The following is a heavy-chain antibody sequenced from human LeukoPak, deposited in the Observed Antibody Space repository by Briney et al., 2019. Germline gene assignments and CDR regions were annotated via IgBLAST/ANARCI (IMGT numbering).Heavy chain of an antibody. V-gene: IGHV3-9*01. CDR2: ISWNSGSI. CDR3: AKDRVRPLAGCMDV. J-gene: IGHJ6*02. D-gene: IGHD6-19*01. Sequence: GRSLRLSCAASGFTFDDYAMHWVRQAPGKGLEGVSGISWNSGSIGYADSVKGRFTISRDNAKNSLYLQMNSLRAEDTALYYCAKDRVRPLAGCMDVWGQGTTVTVSS. CDR1: GFTFDDYA.